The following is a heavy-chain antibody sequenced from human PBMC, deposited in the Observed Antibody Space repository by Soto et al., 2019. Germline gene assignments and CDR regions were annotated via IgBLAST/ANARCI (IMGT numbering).Heavy chain of an antibody. J-gene: IGHJ4*02. CDR2: ISAYNGNT. D-gene: IGHD1-7*01. CDR3: ARVEGTTGYIDY. V-gene: IGHV1-18*01. CDR1: GFTFTSSA. Sequence: GASVKVSCKASGFTFTSSAMQWVRQAPGQGLEWMGWISAYNGNTNYAQKLQGRVTMTTDTSTSTAYMELRSLRSDDTAVYYCARVEGTTGYIDYWGQGTLVTVSS.